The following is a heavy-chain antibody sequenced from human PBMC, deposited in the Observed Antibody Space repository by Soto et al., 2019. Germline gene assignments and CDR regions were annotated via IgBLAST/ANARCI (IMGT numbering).Heavy chain of an antibody. D-gene: IGHD3-22*01. CDR3: ARQIRSYSVSSGYYYGPGMDV. CDR2: IYPGDSGT. CDR1: GYSFTSYW. J-gene: IGHJ6*02. Sequence: GESLKISCKGSGYSFTSYWIGWVRQMPGKGLEWMGIIYPGDSGTRYSPSFQGQVTISADKSISTAYLQWSSLKASDTAMYYCARQIRSYSVSSGYYYGPGMDVWGQGTTVTVSS. V-gene: IGHV5-51*01.